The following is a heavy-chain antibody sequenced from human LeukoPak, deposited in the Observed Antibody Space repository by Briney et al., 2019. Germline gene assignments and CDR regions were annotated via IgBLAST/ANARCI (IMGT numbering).Heavy chain of an antibody. CDR1: GGSFSGYY. CDR3: ARERRVVVPAVGARYYYYMDV. V-gene: IGHV4-34*01. J-gene: IGHJ6*03. D-gene: IGHD2-2*01. Sequence: SETLSLTCAVYGGSFSGYYWSWIRQPPGKGLEWVGEINHSGSTNYNPSLKSRVTISVDTSKNQFSLKLSSVTAADTAVHYCARERRVVVPAVGARYYYYMDVWGKGTTVTVSS. CDR2: INHSGST.